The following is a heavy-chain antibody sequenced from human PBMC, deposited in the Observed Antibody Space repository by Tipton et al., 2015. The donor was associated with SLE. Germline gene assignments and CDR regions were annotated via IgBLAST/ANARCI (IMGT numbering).Heavy chain of an antibody. Sequence: LRLSCTVSGGSISSYYWSWIRQPPGKGLEWIGYIYYSGSTNYNPSLKSRVTISVDTSKNQFSLKLSSVTAADTAVYYCARGRDGYNYSYWGQGTLVTVSS. CDR2: IYYSGST. J-gene: IGHJ4*02. CDR3: ARGRDGYNYSY. V-gene: IGHV4-59*01. CDR1: GGSISSYY. D-gene: IGHD5-24*01.